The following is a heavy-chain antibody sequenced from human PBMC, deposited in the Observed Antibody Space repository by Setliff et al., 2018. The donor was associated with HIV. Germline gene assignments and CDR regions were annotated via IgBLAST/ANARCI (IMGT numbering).Heavy chain of an antibody. Sequence: LRLSCSASGFTFSSYSMHWIRQAPGKGPEWVAAISETAFFTHYLDSVRGRFTISRDNSKNTLYLEVNSMRPEDTAIYYCARTIPAPDPDPERHPFDSWGQGTLVTVSS. D-gene: IGHD2-2*02. J-gene: IGHJ4*03. V-gene: IGHV3-30-3*01. CDR1: GFTFSSYS. CDR3: ARTIPAPDPDPERHPFDS. CDR2: ISETAFFT.